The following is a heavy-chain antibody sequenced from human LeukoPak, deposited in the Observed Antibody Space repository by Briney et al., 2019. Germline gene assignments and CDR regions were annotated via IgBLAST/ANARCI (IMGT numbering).Heavy chain of an antibody. J-gene: IGHJ4*02. CDR3: TTDCSHFDFTSGYNSY. V-gene: IGHV3-15*01. Sequence: GGSLRLSCAASGFTFTNAWMVWVRQAPGKGLEWVGRIKSNIDGGTTDLAAPVKGRFTIFRHDLTSTLYLQMNSLKTEDTAVYYCTTDCSHFDFTSGYNSYWGQGTLVTVSS. D-gene: IGHD3-3*01. CDR2: IKSNIDGGTT. CDR1: GFTFTNAW.